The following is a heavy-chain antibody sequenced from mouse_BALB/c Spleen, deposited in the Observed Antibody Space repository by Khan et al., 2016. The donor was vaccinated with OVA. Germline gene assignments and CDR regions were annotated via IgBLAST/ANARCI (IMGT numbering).Heavy chain of an antibody. J-gene: IGHJ1*01. D-gene: IGHD2-14*01. Sequence: QIQLVQSGPELKKPGETVRISCKASGYTFTTAGMQWVQKMPGKGLKWIGWINTHSGVPKYAEDFKGRFAFSLETSASTAYLQISNLKNEDTATYFCARSYRYYWYLDVWGAGTTVTVSS. CDR1: GYTFTTAG. V-gene: IGHV9-4*02. CDR3: ARSYRYYWYLDV. CDR2: INTHSGVP.